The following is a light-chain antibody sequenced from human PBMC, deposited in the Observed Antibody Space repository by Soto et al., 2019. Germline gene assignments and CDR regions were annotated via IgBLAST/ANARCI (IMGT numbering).Light chain of an antibody. CDR1: QSISSW. J-gene: IGKJ1*01. Sequence: DIQMTQSPSTLSASVGDRVTITCRASQSISSWLAWYQQKPGKAPNLLIYKASSLESGVPSRLSGSASGTEFTLTIGSLQPDDFATYYCQQYNSYPWTFGQGTKVEIK. V-gene: IGKV1-5*03. CDR2: KAS. CDR3: QQYNSYPWT.